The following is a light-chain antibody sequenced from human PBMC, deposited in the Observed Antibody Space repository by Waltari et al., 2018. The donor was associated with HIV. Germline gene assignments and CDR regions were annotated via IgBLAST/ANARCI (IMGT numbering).Light chain of an antibody. CDR3: QQYDNSRCT. Sequence: ETILTQSPGTLSLSPGERATLSCRASQSVSSSHLAWYQQQPGQAPRLLVYDASSRATGIPDRCSGSGAGTDFILTIDGLEPEDFAVYYCQQYDNSRCTFGQGTKVEMK. CDR1: QSVSSSH. J-gene: IGKJ1*01. CDR2: DAS. V-gene: IGKV3-20*01.